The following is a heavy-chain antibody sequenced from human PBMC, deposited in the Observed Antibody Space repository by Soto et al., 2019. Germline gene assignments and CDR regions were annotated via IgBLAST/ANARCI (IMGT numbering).Heavy chain of an antibody. J-gene: IGHJ6*02. CDR1: GFTFSSYA. D-gene: IGHD5-18*01. V-gene: IGHV3-23*01. CDR2: ISGSGGST. Sequence: EVQLLESGGGLVQPGGSLRLSCAASGFTFSSYAMSWVRQAPGKGLEWVSAISGSGGSTYYADSVKGRFTISRDNSKNTLYLQMNSLRAEDTAVYYCALRKGGYSYNYSMDVWGHGTTVTVSS. CDR3: ALRKGGYSYNYSMDV.